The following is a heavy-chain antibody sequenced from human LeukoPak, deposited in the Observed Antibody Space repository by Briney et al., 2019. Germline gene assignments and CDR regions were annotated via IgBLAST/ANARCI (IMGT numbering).Heavy chain of an antibody. CDR1: VFTYINLV. D-gene: IGHD3-10*01. CDR3: AKDAFDGSGSVGLFEY. V-gene: IGHV3-23*01. J-gene: IGHJ4*01. CDR2: ISECSWCSK. Sequence: GGSLRLSCAASVFTYINLVMNWVGPAPGKGGEGVGVISECSWCSKYLGGSVKGRFTIFRGQSQNKVYLEIDNLRAEDPAVYLCAKDAFDGSGSVGLFEYWGHGTLVTVSS.